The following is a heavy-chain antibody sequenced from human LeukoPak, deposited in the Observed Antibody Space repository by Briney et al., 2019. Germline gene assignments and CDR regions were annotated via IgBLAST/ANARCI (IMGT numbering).Heavy chain of an antibody. CDR2: IYPGDSDT. CDR3: ARLLKGQLFSPYYYYGMDV. J-gene: IGHJ6*02. CDR1: GYSFTSYW. V-gene: IGHV5-51*01. D-gene: IGHD6-13*01. Sequence: GESLKISCKGSGYSFTSYWIGWVRQMPGKGLEWMGIIYPGDSDTRYSPSFQGQVTISADKSISTAYLQWSSLKASDTAMYYCARLLKGQLFSPYYYYGMDVWGQGTTVTVSS.